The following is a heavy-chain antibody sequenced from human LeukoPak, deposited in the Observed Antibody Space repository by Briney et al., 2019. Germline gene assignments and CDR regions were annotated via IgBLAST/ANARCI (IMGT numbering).Heavy chain of an antibody. Sequence: PGGSLRLSRAASGFTFSSYGMHWVRQAPGKGLEWVAVIWYDGSNKYYADSVKGRFTISRDNAKNSLYLQMNSLRAEDTAVYYCAGGPAWSMVPCPPDYWGQGTLVTVSS. CDR2: IWYDGSNK. J-gene: IGHJ4*02. V-gene: IGHV3-33*03. CDR3: AGGPAWSMVPCPPDY. D-gene: IGHD2-8*01. CDR1: GFTFSSYG.